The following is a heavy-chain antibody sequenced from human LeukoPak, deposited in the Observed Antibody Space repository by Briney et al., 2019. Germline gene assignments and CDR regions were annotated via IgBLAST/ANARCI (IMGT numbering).Heavy chain of an antibody. Sequence: ASVKVSCKASGYTSTSYDINWVRQATGQGLEWMGWMNPNSGNTGYAQKFQGRVTMTRNTSISTAYMELSSLGSEDTAVYYCARGVGSGWYSYYYYGMDVWGQGTTVTVSS. CDR3: ARGVGSGWYSYYYYGMDV. CDR1: GYTSTSYD. V-gene: IGHV1-8*01. D-gene: IGHD6-19*01. CDR2: MNPNSGNT. J-gene: IGHJ6*02.